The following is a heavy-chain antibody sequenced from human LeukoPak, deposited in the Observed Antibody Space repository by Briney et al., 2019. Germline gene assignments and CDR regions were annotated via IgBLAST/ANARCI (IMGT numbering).Heavy chain of an antibody. J-gene: IGHJ4*02. CDR3: ARAIQLWVSHY. CDR1: GFTFSSYW. V-gene: IGHV3-7*01. D-gene: IGHD5-18*01. CDR2: IKPDGSEK. Sequence: GGSLRLSCAASGFTFSSYWMSWVRQAPGKGLEWVANIKPDGSEKNYVDSVKGRFTISRDNAKSLLYLQMNSLRVEDTAVYYCARAIQLWVSHYWGQGTLVTVSS.